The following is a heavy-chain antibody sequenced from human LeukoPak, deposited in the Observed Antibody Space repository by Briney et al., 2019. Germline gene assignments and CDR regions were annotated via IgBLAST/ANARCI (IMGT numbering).Heavy chain of an antibody. CDR2: IYPGDSDT. CDR3: ARERPHDAFDI. V-gene: IGHV5-51*01. Sequence: GESLKISCKGSGYSFTTYWIGWVRQMPGKGLEWMGIIYPGDSDTRYSPSFQGQVTMSADKSISTAYLQWSSLKASDSAIYYCARERPHDAFDIWGQGTMVTVSS. CDR1: GYSFTTYW. J-gene: IGHJ3*02.